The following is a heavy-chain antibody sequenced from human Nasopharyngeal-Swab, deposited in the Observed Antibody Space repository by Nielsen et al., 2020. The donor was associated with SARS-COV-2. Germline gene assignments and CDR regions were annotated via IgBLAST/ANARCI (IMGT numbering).Heavy chain of an antibody. CDR1: GGTFSSYA. J-gene: IGHJ6*02. V-gene: IGHV1-69*13. CDR2: IIPIFGTA. D-gene: IGHD6-19*01. CDR3: ARESKKVAGLPNYYYYGMDV. Sequence: SVKVSCKASGGTFSSYAISWVRQAPGQGPEWMGGIIPIFGTANYAQKFQGRVTITADESTSTAYMELSSLRSEDTAVYYCARESKKVAGLPNYYYYGMDVWGQGTTVTVSS.